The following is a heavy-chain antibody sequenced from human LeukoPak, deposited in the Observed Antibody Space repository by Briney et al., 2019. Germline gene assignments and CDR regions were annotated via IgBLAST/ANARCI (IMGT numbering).Heavy chain of an antibody. V-gene: IGHV4-4*07. CDR2: IYTSGST. CDR3: ARQAPLLWFGELLDY. Sequence: PSETLSLTCTVSGGSISSYYWSWIRQPAGKGLEWIGRIYTSGSTNYNPSLKSRVTISVDTSKNQFSLKLSSVTAADTAVYYCARQAPLLWFGELLDYWGQGTLVTVSS. D-gene: IGHD3-10*01. J-gene: IGHJ4*02. CDR1: GGSISSYY.